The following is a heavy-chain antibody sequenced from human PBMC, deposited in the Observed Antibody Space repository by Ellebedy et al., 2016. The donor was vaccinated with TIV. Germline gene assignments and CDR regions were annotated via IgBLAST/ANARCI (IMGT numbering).Heavy chain of an antibody. Sequence: SGPTLVKPTQTLTLTCTFSGFSLSPTGMCVSWIRQPPGKALEWLALIDSDDDKYYSTSLKTRLTISKDTSKNQVVLTMTDMDPVDTATFYCARMSGATDFYYGMDVWGQGTTVTVSS. CDR2: IDSDDDK. CDR1: GFSLSPTGMC. CDR3: ARMSGATDFYYGMDV. D-gene: IGHD1-26*01. V-gene: IGHV2-70*01. J-gene: IGHJ6*02.